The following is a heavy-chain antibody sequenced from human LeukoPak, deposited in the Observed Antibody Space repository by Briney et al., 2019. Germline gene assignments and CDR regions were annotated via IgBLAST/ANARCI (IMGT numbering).Heavy chain of an antibody. CDR1: GFTFTSYA. CDR3: TRVSTTGVGGRGYFDQ. D-gene: IGHD1-1*01. Sequence: PGGSLRLSCAASGFTFTSYAMSWVRQTPGKGLGWVSFISDSSVGDSTYYADSVRGRFTISRDSSKSTLYLQMNSLRAEDTAVYYCTRVSTTGVGGRGYFDQWGQGTQVTVSS. J-gene: IGHJ4*02. CDR2: ISDSSVGDST. V-gene: IGHV3-23*01.